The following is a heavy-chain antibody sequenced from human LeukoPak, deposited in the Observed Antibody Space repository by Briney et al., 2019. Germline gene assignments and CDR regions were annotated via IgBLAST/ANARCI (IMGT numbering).Heavy chain of an antibody. Sequence: GGSLRLSCAASGFTFSSYSMNWVRQAPGKGLEWVSYISSSSSTIYYADSVKGRFTISRDNAKNSLYLQMNSLRDEDTAVYYCARDREYYYDSSGYLHYFDYWGQGTLVTVSS. D-gene: IGHD3-22*01. V-gene: IGHV3-48*02. CDR3: ARDREYYYDSSGYLHYFDY. CDR1: GFTFSSYS. CDR2: ISSSSSTI. J-gene: IGHJ4*02.